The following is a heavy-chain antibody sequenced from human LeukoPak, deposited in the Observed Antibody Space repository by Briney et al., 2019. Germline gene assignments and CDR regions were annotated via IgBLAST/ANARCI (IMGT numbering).Heavy chain of an antibody. CDR1: GFTFSSYA. D-gene: IGHD3-22*01. CDR2: ISGSGDNT. J-gene: IGHJ4*02. V-gene: IGHV3-23*01. CDR3: AKGSYYDSSGSFYFDY. Sequence: PGGALRLSWAAYGFTFSSYAMSWVRQAPGKGLEWVSGISGSGDNTYYADSVKGRFTISRDNSMNTLYVQVNSLGTEDTAAYYCAKGSYYDSSGSFYFDYWGQGTLVTVSS.